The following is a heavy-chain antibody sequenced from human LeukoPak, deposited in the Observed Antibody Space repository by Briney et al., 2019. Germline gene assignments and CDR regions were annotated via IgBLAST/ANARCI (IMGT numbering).Heavy chain of an antibody. Sequence: GGSLRLSCAASGFTFSSYGMHWVRQAPGKGLEWVAVIWYDGSNKYYADSVKGRFTISRDNSKNTLYLQMNSLRAEDTAVYYCARGDSSGYGPDHWGQGTLVTVSS. J-gene: IGHJ5*02. CDR1: GFTFSSYG. V-gene: IGHV3-33*01. CDR3: ARGDSSGYGPDH. CDR2: IWYDGSNK. D-gene: IGHD3-22*01.